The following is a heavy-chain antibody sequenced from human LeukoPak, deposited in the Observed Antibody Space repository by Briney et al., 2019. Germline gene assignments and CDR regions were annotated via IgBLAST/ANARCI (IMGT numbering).Heavy chain of an antibody. V-gene: IGHV3-7*01. CDR2: IKQDGNEE. J-gene: IGHJ4*02. Sequence: GGSLRLSCTASGFTFSTSWRSWVRQAPGKGLEWVANIKQDGNEEYYVDSVKGRFTISRDNSKNSLYLQMSSLRADDTAVYYCARPTLNNRNRGGHAGLDYWGQGTLVTVSS. CDR3: ARPTLNNRNRGGHAGLDY. D-gene: IGHD1-14*01. CDR1: GFTFSTSW.